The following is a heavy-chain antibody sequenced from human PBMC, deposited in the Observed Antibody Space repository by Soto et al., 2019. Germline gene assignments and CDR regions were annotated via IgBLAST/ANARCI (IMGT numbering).Heavy chain of an antibody. CDR2: IKQDGSNK. V-gene: IGHV3-7*03. J-gene: IGHJ4*02. CDR1: GFSLRNYW. Sequence: GSLRLSCAASGFSLRNYWMSWVRQAPGKGLEWVANIKQDGSNKYYADSVKGRFTISRDNSKNTLYLQMNSLRAEDTAVYYCAKEGPTSTTVTTPDHYWGQGTLVTAPQ. D-gene: IGHD4-17*01. CDR3: AKEGPTSTTVTTPDHY.